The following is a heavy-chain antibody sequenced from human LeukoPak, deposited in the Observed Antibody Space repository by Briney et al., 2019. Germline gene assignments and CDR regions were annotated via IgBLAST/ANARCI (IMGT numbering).Heavy chain of an antibody. CDR3: ARFVSSDWKGVDY. Sequence: GESLKISCKGSGYSFTSHWIAWVRQMPGKGLEWMGIIYPGDSDTRYSPSFQGQVTISVDKSISTAYLQWSSLKASDTAMYHCARFVSSDWKGVDYWGQGTLVSVSS. D-gene: IGHD6-19*01. J-gene: IGHJ4*02. V-gene: IGHV5-51*01. CDR1: GYSFTSHW. CDR2: IYPGDSDT.